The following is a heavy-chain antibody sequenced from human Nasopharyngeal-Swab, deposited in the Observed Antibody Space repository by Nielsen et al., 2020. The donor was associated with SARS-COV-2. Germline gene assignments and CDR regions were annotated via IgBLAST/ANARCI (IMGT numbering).Heavy chain of an antibody. CDR3: ARDNLDYGDYNPEDYYYYYGMDV. D-gene: IGHD4-17*01. J-gene: IGHJ6*02. V-gene: IGHV3-33*01. Sequence: GGSLRLPCAASGFTFSSYGMHWVRQAPGKGLEWVAVIWYDGSNKYYADSVKGRFTISRDNSKNTLYLQMNSLRAEDTAVYYCARDNLDYGDYNPEDYYYYYGMDVWGQGTTVTVSS. CDR2: IWYDGSNK. CDR1: GFTFSSYG.